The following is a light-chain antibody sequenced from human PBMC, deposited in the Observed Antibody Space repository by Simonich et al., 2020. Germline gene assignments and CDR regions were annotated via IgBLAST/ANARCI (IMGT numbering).Light chain of an antibody. Sequence: DIQMTQSPSTLSASVGDRVTITCRASQIISSWLAWYQQKPGKAPKLLIYKASSLESGGPSRFSGSGSGTEFTLTISSLQPDDFATYYCQQYNSWWTFGQGTKVEIK. J-gene: IGKJ1*01. CDR1: QIISSW. CDR2: KAS. V-gene: IGKV1-5*03. CDR3: QQYNSWWT.